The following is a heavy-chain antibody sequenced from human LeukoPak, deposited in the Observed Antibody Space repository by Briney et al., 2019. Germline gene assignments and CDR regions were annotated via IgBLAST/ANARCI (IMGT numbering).Heavy chain of an antibody. CDR1: GFTFSSYW. Sequence: GGSLRLSCAASGFTFSSYWMSWVRQAPGKGLEWVANIKQDGSEKYYVDSVKGRFTISRDNAKNSLYPQMNSLRAEDTAVYYCARDHPEGYFDYWGQGTLVTVSS. CDR3: ARDHPEGYFDY. J-gene: IGHJ4*02. V-gene: IGHV3-7*01. CDR2: IKQDGSEK.